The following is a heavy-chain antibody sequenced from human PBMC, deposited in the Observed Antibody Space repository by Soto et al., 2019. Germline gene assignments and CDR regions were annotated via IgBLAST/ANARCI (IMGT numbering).Heavy chain of an antibody. Sequence: EVQLVESGGGLVKPGGSLRLSCAASGFTFSSYSMNWVRQAPGKGLEWVSSISSSSSYIYYADSVKGRFTISRDNAKNSLYLQMNSLRAEDTAVYYCARDQPGYSYGYGLGYWCQGTMVPVSS. J-gene: IGHJ4*02. CDR2: ISSSSSYI. CDR1: GFTFSSYS. V-gene: IGHV3-21*01. D-gene: IGHD5-18*01. CDR3: ARDQPGYSYGYGLGY.